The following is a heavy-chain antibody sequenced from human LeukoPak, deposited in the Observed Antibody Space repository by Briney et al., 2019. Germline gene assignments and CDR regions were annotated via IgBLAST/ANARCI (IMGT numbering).Heavy chain of an antibody. CDR2: INHSGST. J-gene: IGHJ6*02. V-gene: IGHV4-34*01. Sequence: PSETLSLTCAVYGGSFSGYYWSWIRQPPGKGLEWIGEINHSGSTNYNPSLKSRVTISVDTSKNQFSLKLSSVTAADTAVYYCARVLRYHYYYYYGMDVWGQGTTVTVSS. CDR3: ARVLRYHYYYYYGMDV. CDR1: GGSFSGYY. D-gene: IGHD2-2*02.